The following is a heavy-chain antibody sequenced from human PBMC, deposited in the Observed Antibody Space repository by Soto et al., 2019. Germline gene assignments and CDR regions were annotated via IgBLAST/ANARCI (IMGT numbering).Heavy chain of an antibody. D-gene: IGHD3-10*01. V-gene: IGHV1-69*01. J-gene: IGHJ4*02. Sequence: QLVQSGAEVRKPGSSVKVSCTASGGTLTSFAVSWVRQAPGQGLEWMGGVIASVGSTKFAQRFQGRLIITADDSANSDSMEQRSLKSEDEAIYYCAAGGRVTFTEFHFWGQGTLVTVSS. CDR2: VIASVGST. CDR3: AAGGRVTFTEFHF. CDR1: GGTLTSFA.